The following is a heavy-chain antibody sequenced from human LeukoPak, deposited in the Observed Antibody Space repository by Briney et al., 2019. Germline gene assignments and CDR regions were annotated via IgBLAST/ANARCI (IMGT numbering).Heavy chain of an antibody. CDR3: ARDLGYDFWSGYSPFDY. CDR1: GFTFSSYS. D-gene: IGHD3-3*01. J-gene: IGHJ4*02. CDR2: ISSSSSTI. Sequence: PGGSLRLSCAASGFTFSSYSMNWVRQAPGKGLEWVSYISSSSSTIYYADSVKGRFTISRDNAKNSLYLQMNSLRAEDTAVYYCARDLGYDFWSGYSPFDYWGQGTLVTVSS. V-gene: IGHV3-48*01.